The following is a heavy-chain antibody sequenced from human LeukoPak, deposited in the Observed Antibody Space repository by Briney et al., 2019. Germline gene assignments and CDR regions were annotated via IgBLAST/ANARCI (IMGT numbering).Heavy chain of an antibody. CDR1: RFTFSNYG. CDR2: IRHDESDR. CDR3: ARGPGLLQY. Sequence: PGGSLRLSCAASRFTFSNYGMHWVRQAPGKGLEWVAFIRHDESDRYYADSVKGRFTISRDNSKNTLYLQMNSLRAEDTAVYYCARGPGLLQYWGQGTLVTVSS. V-gene: IGHV3-30*02. J-gene: IGHJ4*02.